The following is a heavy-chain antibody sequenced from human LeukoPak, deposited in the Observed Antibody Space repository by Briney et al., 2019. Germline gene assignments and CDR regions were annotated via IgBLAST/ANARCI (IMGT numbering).Heavy chain of an antibody. D-gene: IGHD3-10*01. CDR2: ISYDGSNK. CDR1: GFTFSSYS. Sequence: GGSLRLSCAASGFTFSSYSMNWVRQAPGKGLEWVAVISYDGSNKYYADSVKGRFTISRDNSKNTLYLQMNSLRAEDTAVYYCAKDSIWFGEYFDYWGQGTLVTVSS. V-gene: IGHV3-30*18. CDR3: AKDSIWFGEYFDY. J-gene: IGHJ4*02.